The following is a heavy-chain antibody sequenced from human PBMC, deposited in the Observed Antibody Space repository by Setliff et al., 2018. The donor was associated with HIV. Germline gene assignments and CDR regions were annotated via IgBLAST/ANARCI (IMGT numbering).Heavy chain of an antibody. Sequence: NPSETLSLTCTVSGGSVSSGSYYWSWIRQPPGKGLEWIGYIYYSGGTKHNPSLKSRVTISLDTSKNQFSLKLTSVTAADTAVYYCARYSPRGHTLTGPYWGQGTLVTVSS. CDR1: GGSVSSGSYY. CDR2: IYYSGGT. V-gene: IGHV4-61*01. D-gene: IGHD1-1*01. CDR3: ARYSPRGHTLTGPY. J-gene: IGHJ4*02.